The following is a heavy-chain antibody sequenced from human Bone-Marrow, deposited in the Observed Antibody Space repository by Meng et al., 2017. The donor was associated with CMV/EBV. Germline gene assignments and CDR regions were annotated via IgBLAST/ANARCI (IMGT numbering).Heavy chain of an antibody. V-gene: IGHV3-21*01. CDR3: ASLGGSSRYYYYYGMDV. D-gene: IGHD6-6*01. CDR2: ISSSSSYI. J-gene: IGHJ6*02. CDR1: GFTFSSYS. Sequence: GGSLRLSCAASGFTFSSYSMNWVRQAPGKGLEWVSSISSSSSYIYYADSVKGRFTISRDNAKNSLYLQMNSLRAEDTAVYYCASLGGSSRYYYYYGMDVWGQGTTVTVSS.